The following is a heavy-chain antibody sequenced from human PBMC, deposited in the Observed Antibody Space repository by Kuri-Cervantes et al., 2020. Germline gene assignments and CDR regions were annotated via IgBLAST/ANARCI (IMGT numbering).Heavy chain of an antibody. CDR3: ARDLGRRSTMFRGVIIGFDP. V-gene: IGHV1-46*01. D-gene: IGHD3-10*01. CDR1: GYTFTSYY. J-gene: IGHJ5*02. Sequence: ASVKVSCKASGYTFTSYYMHWVRQAPGQGLEWMGIINPNGGSTSYAQKFQGRVTMTRDTSTSTVYMELSSLRSEDTAVYYCARDLGRRSTMFRGVIIGFDPWGQGTLVTVSS. CDR2: INPNGGST.